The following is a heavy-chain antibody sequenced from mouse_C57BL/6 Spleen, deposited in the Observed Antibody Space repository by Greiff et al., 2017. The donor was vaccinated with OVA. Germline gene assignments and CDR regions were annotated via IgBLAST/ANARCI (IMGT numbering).Heavy chain of an antibody. CDR1: GYTFTSYW. V-gene: IGHV1-55*01. J-gene: IGHJ4*01. CDR3: ARAGDGSSFAMDY. Sequence: VQLQQPGAELVKPGASVKMSCKASGYTFTSYWITWVKQRPGQGLEWIGDIYPGSGSTNYNEKFKSKATLTVDTSSSTAYMQLSSLTSEDSAVDDCARAGDGSSFAMDYWGQGTSVTVSS. CDR2: IYPGSGST. D-gene: IGHD1-1*01.